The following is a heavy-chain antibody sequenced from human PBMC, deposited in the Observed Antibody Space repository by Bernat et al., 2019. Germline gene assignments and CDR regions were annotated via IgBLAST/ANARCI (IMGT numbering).Heavy chain of an antibody. Sequence: QVQLAESGGGVVQPGRSLRLPCAASGFIFSNYGMHWVRQAPGKGLEWVAVIPYDGSNKYYADSVKGRFTISRDDSKNTLYLQMNSMRAEDTAVYYCAKVLTGLRWSTPFDYWGQGTLVTVSS. V-gene: IGHV3-30*18. J-gene: IGHJ4*02. CDR2: IPYDGSNK. CDR1: GFIFSNYG. D-gene: IGHD4-23*01. CDR3: AKVLTGLRWSTPFDY.